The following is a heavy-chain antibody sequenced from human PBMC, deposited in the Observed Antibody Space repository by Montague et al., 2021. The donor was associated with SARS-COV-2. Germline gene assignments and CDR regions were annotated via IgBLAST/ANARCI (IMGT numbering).Heavy chain of an antibody. CDR3: ARRYIATIPAVY. CDR2: ISDSGST. Sequence: SETLSLTCTVSGGSISSFYWSWFRQPPGKGLEWIGYISDSGSTNYNPSLTSRVTMSVDTSKHQFSLKVNSVTAADTAVYYCARRYIATIPAVYWGQGTLVTVSS. V-gene: IGHV4-59*08. J-gene: IGHJ4*02. D-gene: IGHD2-21*01. CDR1: GGSISSFY.